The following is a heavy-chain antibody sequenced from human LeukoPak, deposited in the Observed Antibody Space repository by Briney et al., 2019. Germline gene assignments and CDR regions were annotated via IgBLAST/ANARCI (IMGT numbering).Heavy chain of an antibody. Sequence: SETLSLTCTVSGDSITSSPYYWGCIRQTPGKGLEWIGSIYYSGTTYYNPSLKSRVTVSVDTSKNQFSLKLSSVTAADTAVYYCAKVMKSSGSGVIVYSWFDPWGQGTLVTVSS. V-gene: IGHV4-39*01. CDR2: IYYSGTT. CDR3: AKVMKSSGSGVIVYSWFDP. J-gene: IGHJ5*02. CDR1: GDSITSSPYY. D-gene: IGHD6-19*01.